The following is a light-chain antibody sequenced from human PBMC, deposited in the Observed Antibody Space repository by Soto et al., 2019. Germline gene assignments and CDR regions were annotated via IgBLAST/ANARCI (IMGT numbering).Light chain of an antibody. CDR2: KAS. CDR1: QSISSW. V-gene: IGKV1-5*03. CDR3: QQYNSLET. Sequence: DIQMTQSPSTLSASVGDRVTITCRASQSISSWLAWYQQKPGKAPKILIYKASSLESGIPSRFSGSGSGTEFTLTISSLQPYDFATYYCQQYNSLETFGQGTKVEIK. J-gene: IGKJ1*01.